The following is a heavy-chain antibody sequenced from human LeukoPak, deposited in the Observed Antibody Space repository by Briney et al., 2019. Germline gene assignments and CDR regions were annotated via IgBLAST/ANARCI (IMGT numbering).Heavy chain of an antibody. D-gene: IGHD3-3*01. CDR2: IRYDGSNK. CDR3: AGFDDFWSSYTPQGAFDI. Sequence: GGSLRLSCAASGFTFSSYGMHWVRQAPGKGLEWVAFIRYDGSNKYYADSVKGRFTISRDNSKNTLYLQMNSLRAEDTAVYYCAGFDDFWSSYTPQGAFDIWGQGTMVTVSS. J-gene: IGHJ3*02. CDR1: GFTFSSYG. V-gene: IGHV3-30*02.